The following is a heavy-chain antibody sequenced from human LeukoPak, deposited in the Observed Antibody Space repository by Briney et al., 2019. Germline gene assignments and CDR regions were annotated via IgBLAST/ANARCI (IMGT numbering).Heavy chain of an antibody. V-gene: IGHV4-59*08. J-gene: IGHJ3*02. CDR3: ARDMYDAFDAFDI. CDR2: VSYSGST. CDR1: RGSIGKYY. Sequence: SETLSLTCTVSRGSIGKYYWSWIRQSPAKGLEWIGYVSYSGSTNYNPSLKSRVTISVDTSKNQFSLKLSSVTAADTAVYYCARDMYDAFDAFDIWGQGTMVTVSS. D-gene: IGHD2-8*01.